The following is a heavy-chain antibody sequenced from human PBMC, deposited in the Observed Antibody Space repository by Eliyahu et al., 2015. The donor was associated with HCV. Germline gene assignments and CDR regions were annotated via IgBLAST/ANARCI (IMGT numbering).Heavy chain of an antibody. Sequence: ASGGTFSSYAISWVRQAPGQGLEWMGGIIPIFGTANYAQKFQGRVTITADESTSTAYMELSSLRSEDTAVYYCASSSSGWFTEGRWGQGTLVTVSS. J-gene: IGHJ4*02. CDR2: IIPIFGTA. CDR1: GGTFSSYA. V-gene: IGHV1-69*01. D-gene: IGHD6-19*01. CDR3: ASSSSGWFTEGR.